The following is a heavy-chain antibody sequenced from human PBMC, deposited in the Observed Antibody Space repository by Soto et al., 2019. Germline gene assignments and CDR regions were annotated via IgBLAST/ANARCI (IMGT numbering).Heavy chain of an antibody. J-gene: IGHJ6*02. D-gene: IGHD6-13*01. CDR2: IYYSGSN. Sequence: SETLSLTCTVSGGSISSYYWSWIRQPPGKGLEWIGYIYYSGSNNHNPSLKSRVTISVDTSKNQFSLKLSSVTAADTAVYYCARAAAAAPALGYYYGMDVWGQGTTVTVSS. CDR1: GGSISSYY. CDR3: ARAAAAAPALGYYYGMDV. V-gene: IGHV4-59*01.